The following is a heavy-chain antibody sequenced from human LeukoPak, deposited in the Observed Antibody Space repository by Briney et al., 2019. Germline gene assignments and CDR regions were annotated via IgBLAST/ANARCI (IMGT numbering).Heavy chain of an antibody. CDR2: IKQDGSEK. V-gene: IGHV3-7*01. D-gene: IGHD3-3*01. CDR3: ARVIFGVVIIPYFDS. CDR1: GFTFSAYW. J-gene: IGHJ4*02. Sequence: GSLRLSCAASGFTFSAYWMSWVRQAPGKGLEWVANIKQDGSEKFYVDSVKGRFTISRDNAKNSLYLQMNSLRGEDTAVYYCARVIFGVVIIPYFDSWGQGILVTVSS.